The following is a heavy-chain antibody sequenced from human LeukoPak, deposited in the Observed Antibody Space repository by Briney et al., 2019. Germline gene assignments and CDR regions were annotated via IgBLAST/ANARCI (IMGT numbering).Heavy chain of an antibody. Sequence: GGSLRLSCAASGFTFSSYGMHCVRQAPGKGLEWVAVIWYDGNNKYYADFVKGRFTISRDNSKNTLYLQLNSLRAEDTAVYNCARDRGSREDGMDVWGQGTTVTVSS. V-gene: IGHV3-33*01. J-gene: IGHJ6*02. CDR3: ARDRGSREDGMDV. CDR2: IWYDGNNK. CDR1: GFTFSSYG. D-gene: IGHD1-26*01.